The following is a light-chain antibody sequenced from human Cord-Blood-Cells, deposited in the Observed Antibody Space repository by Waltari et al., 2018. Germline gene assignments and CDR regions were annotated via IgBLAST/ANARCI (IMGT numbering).Light chain of an antibody. J-gene: IGLJ1*01. Sequence: QSALPQPASVSGSPGQSITISCTGTSSDVGGYNYVSRYQQHPGKAPKLMIYDVSNRPSGVSNRFSGSKSGNTASLTISGLQAEDEADYYCSSYTSSSTLVFGTGTKVTVL. CDR1: SSDVGGYNY. CDR2: DVS. CDR3: SSYTSSSTLV. V-gene: IGLV2-14*01.